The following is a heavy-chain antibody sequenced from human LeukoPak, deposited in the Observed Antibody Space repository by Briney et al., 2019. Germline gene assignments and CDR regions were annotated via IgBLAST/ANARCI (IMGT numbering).Heavy chain of an antibody. CDR1: GGSFSGYY. CDR2: INHSGST. J-gene: IGHJ4*02. CDR3: AGGSFPRYYDSSGPLDY. D-gene: IGHD3-22*01. Sequence: SETLSLTCAVYGGSFSGYYWSWIRQPPGKGLEWIGEINHSGSTNYNPSLKSRVTISVDTSKNQFSLKLSSVTAADTAVYYCAGGSFPRYYDSSGPLDYWGQGTLVTVSS. V-gene: IGHV4-34*01.